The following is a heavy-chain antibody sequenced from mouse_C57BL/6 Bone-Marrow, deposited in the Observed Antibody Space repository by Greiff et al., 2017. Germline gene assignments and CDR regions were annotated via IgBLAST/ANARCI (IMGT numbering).Heavy chain of an antibody. CDR3: SAFDGNYFGI. J-gene: IGHJ2*01. D-gene: IGHD2-3*01. CDR2: IDPEIGDT. V-gene: IGHV14-4*01. CDR1: GFNIKDDY. Sequence: EVQLQQSGAELVRPGASVKLSCTASGFNIKDDYIHWVKQRPEQGLEWIGWIDPEIGDTEYASKFQGKATITSDTSSNTAYLQLSSLTSKSTAVYYCSAFDGNYFGIWCRGTPLTVAS.